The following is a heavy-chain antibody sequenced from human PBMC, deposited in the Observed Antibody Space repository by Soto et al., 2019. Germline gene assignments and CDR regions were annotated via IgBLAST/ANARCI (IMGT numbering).Heavy chain of an antibody. CDR2: ISSSSSYI. V-gene: IGHV3-21*01. CDR3: ARDQHDYDFWSGYNYYYYMDV. J-gene: IGHJ6*03. CDR1: GFTFSSYS. Sequence: GGFLRLSCAASGFTFSSYSMNWVRQAPGKGLEWVSSISSSSSYIYYADSVKGRFTISRDNAKNSLYLQMNSLRAEDTAVYYCARDQHDYDFWSGYNYYYYMDVWGKGTTVTVSS. D-gene: IGHD3-3*01.